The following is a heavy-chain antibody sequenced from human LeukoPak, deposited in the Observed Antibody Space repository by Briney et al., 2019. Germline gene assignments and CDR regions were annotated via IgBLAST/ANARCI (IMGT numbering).Heavy chain of an antibody. CDR1: GYSFTAYG. V-gene: IGHV1-18*01. J-gene: IGHJ4*02. Sequence: ASVKVSCKASGYSFTAYGITWIRQAPGQGLEWMGWISAYNGNTHYAERLQDRVTMTTDTSTSTASMELRSLRSDDTAIYYCARDTALTPIVGGPEYWGQGTLVIVSS. CDR3: ARDTALTPIVGGPEY. D-gene: IGHD2-15*01. CDR2: ISAYNGNT.